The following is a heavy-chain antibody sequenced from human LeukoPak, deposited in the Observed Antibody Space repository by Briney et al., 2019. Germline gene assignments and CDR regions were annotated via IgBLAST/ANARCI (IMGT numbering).Heavy chain of an antibody. CDR2: IYYSGST. J-gene: IGHJ3*02. D-gene: IGHD6-19*01. CDR3: ARNDGSSSGWYARGDAFDI. V-gene: IGHV4-61*01. CDR1: GGSVSSGLYY. Sequence: PSETLSLTCTVSGGSVSSGLYYWSWIRQPPGKGLEWIGYIYYSGSTNYNPSLKSRVTISVDTSKNQFSLKLSSVTAADTAVYYCARNDGSSSGWYARGDAFDIWGQGTMVTVSS.